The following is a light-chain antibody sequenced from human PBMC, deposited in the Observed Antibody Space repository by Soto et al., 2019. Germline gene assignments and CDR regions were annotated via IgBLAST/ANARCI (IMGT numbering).Light chain of an antibody. Sequence: QSVLTQPASVSGSPGQWITISCTGTSSDVGGYNYVSWYQLPPGKDPKLMIYDVSNPPSGVSNRFSGSKSGYTASLTISRLQGEDEYDYYCSSYTSSSILFGGGTKVTVL. J-gene: IGLJ2*01. CDR1: SSDVGGYNY. CDR3: SSYTSSSIL. CDR2: DVS. V-gene: IGLV2-14*01.